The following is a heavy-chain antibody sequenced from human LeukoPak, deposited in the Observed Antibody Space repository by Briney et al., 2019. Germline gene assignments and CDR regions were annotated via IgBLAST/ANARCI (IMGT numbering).Heavy chain of an antibody. V-gene: IGHV3-53*01. CDR3: ARDYGRRYFDY. CDR2: IYSGGST. D-gene: IGHD1-26*01. Sequence: GGSLRLSCAASGFTVSSNYMSWVRQAPGKGLEWVSVIYSGGSTYYADSVKGRFTISRDNSKSTLYLQMNSLRAEDTAVYYCARDYGRRYFDYWGQGTLVTVSS. CDR1: GFTVSSNY. J-gene: IGHJ4*02.